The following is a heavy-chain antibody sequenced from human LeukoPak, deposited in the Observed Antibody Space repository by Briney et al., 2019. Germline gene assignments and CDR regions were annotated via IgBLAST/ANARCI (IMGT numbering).Heavy chain of an antibody. CDR3: ARIVVVPAAIGPLDAFDI. J-gene: IGHJ3*02. CDR1: GGSISSSSYY. D-gene: IGHD2-2*01. CDR2: IYYSGST. Sequence: PSETQSLTCTVSGGSISSSSYYWGWIRQPPGKGLEWIGSIYYSGSTYYNPSLKSRVTISVDTSKNQFSLKLSSVTAADTAVYYCARIVVVPAAIGPLDAFDIWGQGTMVTVSS. V-gene: IGHV4-39*01.